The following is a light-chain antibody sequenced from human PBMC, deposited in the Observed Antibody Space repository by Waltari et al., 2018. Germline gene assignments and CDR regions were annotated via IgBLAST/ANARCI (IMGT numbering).Light chain of an antibody. V-gene: IGLV2-8*01. J-gene: IGLJ2*01. CDR3: SSFAGSSQML. Sequence: QSALTQPPSASGSPGQSVTISCTGTSSDVGGFDYVSWYQQHPGKVPRLMIDEVSKRPSGVPVRFSGSKSGNTASLTVSGLQVEDEADYYCSSFAGSSQMLFGGGTKLTVL. CDR2: EVS. CDR1: SSDVGGFDY.